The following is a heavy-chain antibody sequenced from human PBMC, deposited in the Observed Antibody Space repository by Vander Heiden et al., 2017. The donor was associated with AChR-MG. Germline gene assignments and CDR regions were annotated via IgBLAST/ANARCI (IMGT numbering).Heavy chain of an antibody. CDR2: ISSSGSTI. Sequence: QVHLVESGGGLVNTGGSLRLSCAASGSTFCDYYMSWIRQAAGKGLEWVSYISSSGSTIYYADSVKGRFTISRDNAKNSRDLKMNSMRAEETAVYYCARVRGDSGDGYYYMDVWGKGTTVTVSS. CDR3: ARVRGDSGDGYYYMDV. D-gene: IGHD5-12*01. J-gene: IGHJ6*03. CDR1: GSTFCDYY. V-gene: IGHV3-11*01.